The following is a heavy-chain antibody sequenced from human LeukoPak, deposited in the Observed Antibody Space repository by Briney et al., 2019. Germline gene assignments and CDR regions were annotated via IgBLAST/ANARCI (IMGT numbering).Heavy chain of an antibody. CDR2: ISWNSGSI. CDR3: AKSDAARLSHNYFDY. CDR1: GFTFDDYA. V-gene: IGHV3-9*01. Sequence: GRSLRLSCAASGFTFDDYAMHWVRQAPGKGLEWVSGISWNSGSIGYADSVKGRFTISRDNAKNSLYLQMNSLRAEDTALYYCAKSDAARLSHNYFDYWGQGTLVTVSS. J-gene: IGHJ4*02. D-gene: IGHD6-6*01.